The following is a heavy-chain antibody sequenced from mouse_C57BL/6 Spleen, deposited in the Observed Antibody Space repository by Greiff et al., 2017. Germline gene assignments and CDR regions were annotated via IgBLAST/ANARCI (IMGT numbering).Heavy chain of an antibody. CDR1: GYTFTSYW. Sequence: VQLQQPGAELVKPGASVKMSCKASGYTFTSYWLTWVKQRPGKVLEWIGDIYPGSGRTKYNEKFKSKATLTVDTSSRPAYMPLSSLTSEYSAVYYFARYADCYYDAMDYGGQGTSVTGSS. CDR3: ARYADCYYDAMDY. V-gene: IGHV1-55*01. CDR2: IYPGSGRT. D-gene: IGHD2-3*01. J-gene: IGHJ4*01.